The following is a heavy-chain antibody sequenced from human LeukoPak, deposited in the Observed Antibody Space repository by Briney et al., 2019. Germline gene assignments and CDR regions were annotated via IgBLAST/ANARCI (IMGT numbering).Heavy chain of an antibody. V-gene: IGHV4-34*01. D-gene: IGHD2-2*01. Sequence: SETLSLTCAVYGGSFSGYYWSWIRQPPGKGLEWIGEINHSGSTNYNPSLKSRVTISVDTSKNQFSLKLISVTAADTAVYYCARAGDIVVVPAATCNWFDPWGQGTLVTVSS. CDR1: GGSFSGYY. J-gene: IGHJ5*02. CDR3: ARAGDIVVVPAATCNWFDP. CDR2: INHSGST.